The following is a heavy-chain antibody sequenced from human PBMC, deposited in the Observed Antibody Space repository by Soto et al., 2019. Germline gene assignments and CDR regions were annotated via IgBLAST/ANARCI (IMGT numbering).Heavy chain of an antibody. CDR2: IWYDGSNK. D-gene: IGHD5-18*01. J-gene: IGHJ4*02. CDR1: GFTFSSYG. Sequence: QVQLVESGGGVVQPGRSLRLSCAASGFTFSSYGMHWVRQAPGKGLEWVAVIWYDGSNKYYADSVKGRFTISRDNSKNTLYLQMNSLRAEDTAVYYCARDLTDTAMVLDYWGQGTLVTVSS. CDR3: ARDLTDTAMVLDY. V-gene: IGHV3-33*01.